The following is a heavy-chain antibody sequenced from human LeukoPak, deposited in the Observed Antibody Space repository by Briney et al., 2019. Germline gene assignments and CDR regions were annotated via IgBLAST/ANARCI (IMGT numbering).Heavy chain of an antibody. D-gene: IGHD2-2*01. V-gene: IGHV3-21*04. J-gene: IGHJ4*02. Sequence: GGSLRLSCAASGFTFSSYSMNWVRQAPGKGLEWVSSISSSSSYIYYADSVKGRFTISRDNSKNTLYLQMNSLRAEDTAVYYCAKEDGDIVVVPAAIFDYWGQGTLVTVSS. CDR3: AKEDGDIVVVPAAIFDY. CDR1: GFTFSSYS. CDR2: ISSSSSYI.